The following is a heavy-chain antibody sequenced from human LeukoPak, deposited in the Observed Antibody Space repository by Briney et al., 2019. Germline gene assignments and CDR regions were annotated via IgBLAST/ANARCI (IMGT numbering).Heavy chain of an antibody. V-gene: IGHV4-59*01. D-gene: IGHD5-12*01. Sequence: SETLSLICTVSGGSISSNYWSWIRQPPGKGLEWIGYIFYTGSTNYNPSLKSRVTISVDTSKNQFSLKLSSVTTADTAVYYCARGSIVATRFDYWGQGTLVTVSS. CDR3: ARGSIVATRFDY. CDR2: IFYTGST. J-gene: IGHJ4*02. CDR1: GGSISSNY.